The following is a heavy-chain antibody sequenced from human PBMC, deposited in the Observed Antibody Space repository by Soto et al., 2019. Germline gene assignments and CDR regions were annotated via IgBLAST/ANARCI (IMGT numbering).Heavy chain of an antibody. Sequence: SVKVSCKASGGTFSNYAISWVLQSPLQGLEWMGGIIPIFGTANYAQKFQGRVTITADESTSTAYMELSSLRSEDTAVYYCAREGRELRYFDWAPPTPGAFDIWGQGTMVTV. CDR1: GGTFSNYA. J-gene: IGHJ3*02. CDR2: IIPIFGTA. V-gene: IGHV1-69*13. D-gene: IGHD3-9*01. CDR3: AREGRELRYFDWAPPTPGAFDI.